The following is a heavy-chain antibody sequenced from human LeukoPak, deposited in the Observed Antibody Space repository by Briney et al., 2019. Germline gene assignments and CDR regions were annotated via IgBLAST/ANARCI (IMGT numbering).Heavy chain of an antibody. CDR1: GYTFTSYG. Sequence: ASVKVSCKASGYTFTSYGISWVRQAPGQGLEWMGWISAYNGNTNYAQKLQGRVTMTTDTSTSTAYMELRSLRFDDTAVYYCARDPYYYDSSGYPFDYWGQGTLVTVSS. CDR2: ISAYNGNT. J-gene: IGHJ4*02. V-gene: IGHV1-18*01. D-gene: IGHD3-22*01. CDR3: ARDPYYYDSSGYPFDY.